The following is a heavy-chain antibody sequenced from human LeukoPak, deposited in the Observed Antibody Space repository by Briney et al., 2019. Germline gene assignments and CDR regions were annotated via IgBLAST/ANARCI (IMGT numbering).Heavy chain of an antibody. CDR3: AKLYSYGYVGY. Sequence: TGGSLRLSCAASGFTVSSNYMSWVRQAPGKGLEWVSAISGSGGSTYYADSVKGRFTISRDNSKNTLYLQMNSLRAEDTAVYYCAKLYSYGYVGYWGQGTLVTVSS. CDR1: GFTVSSNY. D-gene: IGHD5-18*01. J-gene: IGHJ4*02. V-gene: IGHV3-23*01. CDR2: ISGSGGST.